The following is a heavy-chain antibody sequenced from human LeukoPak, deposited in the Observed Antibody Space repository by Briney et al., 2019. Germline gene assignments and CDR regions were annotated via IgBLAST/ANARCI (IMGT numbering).Heavy chain of an antibody. CDR3: ARESYCSSTSCYPTSSPYYFDY. V-gene: IGHV1-2*02. CDR2: INPNSGGT. Sequence: GASVKVSCKASGYTFTGYYMHWVRRAPGQGLEWMGWINPNSGGTGYAQKFQGRVTMTTDTSTSTAYMELRSLRSDDTAVYYCARESYCSSTSCYPTSSPYYFDYWGQGTLVTVSS. D-gene: IGHD2-2*01. J-gene: IGHJ4*02. CDR1: GYTFTGYY.